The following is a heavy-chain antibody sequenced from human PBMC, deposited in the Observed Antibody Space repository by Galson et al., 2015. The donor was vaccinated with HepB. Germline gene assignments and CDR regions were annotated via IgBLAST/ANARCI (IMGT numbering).Heavy chain of an antibody. J-gene: IGHJ4*02. CDR1: GFTFKDYA. CDR2: ISVTGGTT. D-gene: IGHD2-15*01. CDR3: AKDRELGYCSGGSCSPPDS. Sequence: SLRLSCAVSGFTFKDYAMSWVRQAPGKGLEWVSGISVTGGTTSYADSVKGRFTISRDNSKNTLYLQIQSLRAEDTAVYYCAKDRELGYCSGGSCSPPDSWGQGTLVTVSS. V-gene: IGHV3-23*01.